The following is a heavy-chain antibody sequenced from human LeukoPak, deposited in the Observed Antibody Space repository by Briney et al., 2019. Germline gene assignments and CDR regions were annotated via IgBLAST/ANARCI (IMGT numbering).Heavy chain of an antibody. J-gene: IGHJ3*02. V-gene: IGHV3-74*01. Sequence: GGSLRLSCAASGFTSSSYWMHWVRQAPGEGLVWVSRINTDGSSTSYADSVKGRFTISRDNAKNTLYLQMNSLRAEDTAVYYCARVVVVAVGDLDAFDIWGQGTMVTVSS. CDR3: ARVVVVAVGDLDAFDI. D-gene: IGHD2-15*01. CDR1: GFTSSSYW. CDR2: INTDGSST.